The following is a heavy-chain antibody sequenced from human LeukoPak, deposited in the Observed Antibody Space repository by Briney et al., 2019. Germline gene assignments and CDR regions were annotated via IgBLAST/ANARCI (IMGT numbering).Heavy chain of an antibody. CDR1: GYSISSGYY. CDR2: IYHSGST. D-gene: IGHD3-22*01. V-gene: IGHV4-38-2*02. CDR3: ARRTYYYDSSGYYYSGYFDY. Sequence: SETLSLTCTVSGYSISSGYYWGWIRQPPGKGLEWIGSIYHSGSTYYNPSLKSRVTISVDTSKNQFSLNLSSVTAADTAVYYCARRTYYYDSSGYYYSGYFDYWGQGTLVTVSS. J-gene: IGHJ4*02.